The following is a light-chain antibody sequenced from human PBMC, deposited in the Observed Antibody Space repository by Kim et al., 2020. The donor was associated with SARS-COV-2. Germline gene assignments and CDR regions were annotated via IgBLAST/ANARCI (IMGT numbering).Light chain of an antibody. CDR3: HVWDGTSDHV. CDR2: YDN. Sequence: APRETARSTCGGTNIAGKNVPWYQQKPRLAPVLVIFYDNDRPSGIPARFSGSNSGNTATLTISRVEAGDEADYYCHVWDGTSDHVFGTGTKVTVL. CDR1: NIAGKN. V-gene: IGLV3-21*04. J-gene: IGLJ1*01.